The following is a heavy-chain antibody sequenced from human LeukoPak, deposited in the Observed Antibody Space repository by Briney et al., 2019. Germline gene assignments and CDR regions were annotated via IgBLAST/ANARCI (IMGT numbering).Heavy chain of an antibody. CDR3: ARGGRGGLIAVAGPAGY. Sequence: ASVKVSCKASGYTFTSYAMHWVRQAPGQRLERMGWINAGNGNTKYSQKFQGRVTITRDTSASTAYMELSSLRSEDTAVYYCARGGRGGLIAVAGPAGYWGQGTLVTVSS. CDR1: GYTFTSYA. D-gene: IGHD6-19*01. V-gene: IGHV1-3*01. J-gene: IGHJ4*02. CDR2: INAGNGNT.